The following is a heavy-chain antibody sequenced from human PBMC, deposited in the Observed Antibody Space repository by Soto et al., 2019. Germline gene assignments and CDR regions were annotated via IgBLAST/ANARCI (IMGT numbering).Heavy chain of an antibody. CDR1: GGSISSYY. Sequence: KTSETLSLTCTVSGGSISSYYWSWIRQPPGKGLEWIGYIYYSGSTNYNPSLKSRVTISVDTSKNQFSLKLSSVTAADTAVYYCARSLELHNYYYGMDVWGQGTTVTVSS. J-gene: IGHJ6*02. CDR3: ARSLELHNYYYGMDV. D-gene: IGHD1-7*01. CDR2: IYYSGST. V-gene: IGHV4-59*01.